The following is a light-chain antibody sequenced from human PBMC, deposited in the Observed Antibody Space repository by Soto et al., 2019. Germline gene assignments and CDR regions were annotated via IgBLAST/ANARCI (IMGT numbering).Light chain of an antibody. CDR1: QTITTY. CDR2: DAS. Sequence: DIQMTQSPSSLSASVGDRVTVTCRASQTITTYLNWYQKKPGKAPKALIYDASTLRSGAPSRFSGGGSGTEFTLTISSLQPDDFATYYCQQYNTYSTFGQGTRLEIK. J-gene: IGKJ5*01. CDR3: QQYNTYST. V-gene: IGKV1-5*01.